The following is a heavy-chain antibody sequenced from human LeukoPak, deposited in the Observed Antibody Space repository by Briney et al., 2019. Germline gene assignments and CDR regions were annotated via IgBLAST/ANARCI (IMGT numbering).Heavy chain of an antibody. CDR3: AREDGYNSTPYY. V-gene: IGHV1-69*13. CDR1: GGTFSSYA. J-gene: IGHJ4*02. Sequence: GASVKVSCKASGGTFSSYASSWVRQAPGQGLEWMGGIIPIFGTANYAQKFQGRVTITADESTSTAYMELSSLRSEDTAVYYCAREDGYNSTPYYWGQGTLVTVSS. CDR2: IIPIFGTA. D-gene: IGHD5-24*01.